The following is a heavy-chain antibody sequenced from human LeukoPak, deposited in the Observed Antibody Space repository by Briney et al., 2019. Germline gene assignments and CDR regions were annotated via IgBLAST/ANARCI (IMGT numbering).Heavy chain of an antibody. V-gene: IGHV3-21*01. Sequence: GGSLRLSCAASGFTFSSYSMNWVRQAPGEGLEWVSSIIGTGGFIYYADSVKGRFTISRDNARNSLFLQMNSLRAEDTAVYYCARDLRYCSSASCSENGAFDIWGQGTMVTVSS. J-gene: IGHJ3*02. D-gene: IGHD2-2*01. CDR3: ARDLRYCSSASCSENGAFDI. CDR1: GFTFSSYS. CDR2: IIGTGGFI.